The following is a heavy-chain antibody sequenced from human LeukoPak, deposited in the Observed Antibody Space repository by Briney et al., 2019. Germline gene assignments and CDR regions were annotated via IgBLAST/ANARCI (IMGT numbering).Heavy chain of an antibody. CDR1: GFTFSSYG. CDR2: IWYDGSNK. Sequence: GGSLRLSCAASGFTFSSYGMHWVRQAPGKGLEWVAVIWYDGSNKYYADSVKGRFTISRDNSKNTLYLQMNSLRAEDTAVYYCAKDRNRVATMGSWFDPWGQGTLVTVSS. J-gene: IGHJ5*02. CDR3: AKDRNRVATMGSWFDP. V-gene: IGHV3-33*06. D-gene: IGHD5-12*01.